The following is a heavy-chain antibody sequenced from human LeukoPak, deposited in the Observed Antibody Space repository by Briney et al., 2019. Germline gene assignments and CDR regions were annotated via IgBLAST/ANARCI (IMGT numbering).Heavy chain of an antibody. CDR1: GFIFSNSW. CDR2: IKSKSGGGTA. D-gene: IGHD3-22*01. Sequence: GGSLRLSCAASGFIFSNSWMSWVRQAPGKGLEWVGRIKSKSGGGTADYAAPVRGRFTVSRDDSRNTLYLQLNSLKTEDTAVYYCTTVSDSGYMAYWGQGTLVPVSS. V-gene: IGHV3-15*01. J-gene: IGHJ4*02. CDR3: TTVSDSGYMAY.